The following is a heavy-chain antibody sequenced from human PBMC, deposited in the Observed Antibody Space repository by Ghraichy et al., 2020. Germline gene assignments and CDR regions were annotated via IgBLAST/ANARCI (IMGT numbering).Heavy chain of an antibody. CDR1: GFTFSSYW. D-gene: IGHD3-16*02. CDR3: ARDHLIGTPDYYYYGMDV. V-gene: IGHV3-7*01. J-gene: IGHJ6*01. Sequence: GGSLRLSCAASGFTFSSYWMSWVRQAPGKGLEWVANIKQDGSEKYYVDSEKGRFTISRDNAKHLLYLQMNSLRAEDTAVYYWARDHLIGTPDYYYYGMDVWGQGTTVTVSS. CDR2: IKQDGSEK.